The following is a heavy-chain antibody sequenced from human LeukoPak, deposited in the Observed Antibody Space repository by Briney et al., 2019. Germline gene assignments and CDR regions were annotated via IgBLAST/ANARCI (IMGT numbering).Heavy chain of an antibody. J-gene: IGHJ4*02. CDR2: INHSGST. Sequence: SETLSLTCAVYGGSFSGYYWSWIRQPPGKGLEWIGEINHSGSTNYNPSLKSRVTIPVDTSKNQFSLKLSSVTAADTAVYYCARGKVLRYLGAHYYFDYWGQGTLVTVSS. D-gene: IGHD3-9*01. V-gene: IGHV4-34*01. CDR3: ARGKVLRYLGAHYYFDY. CDR1: GGSFSGYY.